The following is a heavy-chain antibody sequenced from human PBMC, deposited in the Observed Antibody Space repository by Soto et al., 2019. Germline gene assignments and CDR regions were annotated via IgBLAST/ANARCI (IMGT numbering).Heavy chain of an antibody. J-gene: IGHJ4*02. CDR2: INHSGST. Sequence: QVQLQQWGAGLLKPSETLSLTCAVYGGSFSGYYWSWIRQPPGKGLEWIGEINHSGSTNYNPSLKRRVTISVDTSKNQFSLKLSSVTAADTAVYYCARGWQWLGPFDYWGQGTLVTVSS. CDR1: GGSFSGYY. V-gene: IGHV4-34*01. CDR3: ARGWQWLGPFDY. D-gene: IGHD6-19*01.